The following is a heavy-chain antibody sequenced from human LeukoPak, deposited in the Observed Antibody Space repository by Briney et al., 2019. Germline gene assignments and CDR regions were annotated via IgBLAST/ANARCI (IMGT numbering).Heavy chain of an antibody. Sequence: GGSLRLSCAASGFTFSSYAMHWVRQAPGKGLEWVAVISYDGSNKYYADSVKGRFTIFRDNSKNTLYLQMNSLRAEDTAVYYCARDFDGTRAGSSLYDYWGQGTLVTVSS. J-gene: IGHJ4*02. CDR3: ARDFDGTRAGSSLYDY. V-gene: IGHV3-30*04. CDR2: ISYDGSNK. CDR1: GFTFSSYA. D-gene: IGHD6-13*01.